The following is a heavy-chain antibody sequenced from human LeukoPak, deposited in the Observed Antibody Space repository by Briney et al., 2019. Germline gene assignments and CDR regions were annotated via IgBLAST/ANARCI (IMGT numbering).Heavy chain of an antibody. CDR1: GDSVSSNSAA. D-gene: IGHD6-13*01. Sequence: SQTLSLTFAISGDSVSSNSAAWTWIRQSPSRGLEWLGRTYYRSKWYNDYAVSVKSRITINPDTSKNQFSLQLNSVTPEDTAVYYCARDPAGIAAAGTGWFDPWGQGTLVTVSS. CDR3: ARDPAGIAAAGTGWFDP. J-gene: IGHJ5*02. V-gene: IGHV6-1*01. CDR2: TYYRSKWYN.